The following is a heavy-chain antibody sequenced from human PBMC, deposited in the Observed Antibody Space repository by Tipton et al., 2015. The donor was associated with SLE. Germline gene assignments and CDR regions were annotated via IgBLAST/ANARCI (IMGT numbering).Heavy chain of an antibody. J-gene: IGHJ4*02. V-gene: IGHV4-30-4*08. CDR1: GASISSRDYY. CDR3: AGSPNTSYFDY. Sequence: TLSLTCTVSGASISSRDYYWSWIRQHPGKGLEWIGYIYYSGSTYYNPSLKSRVTLSVDTSKNHFPLKLSSVTAADTAVYCCAGSPNTSYFDYWGQGTLVTVSS. CDR2: IYYSGST.